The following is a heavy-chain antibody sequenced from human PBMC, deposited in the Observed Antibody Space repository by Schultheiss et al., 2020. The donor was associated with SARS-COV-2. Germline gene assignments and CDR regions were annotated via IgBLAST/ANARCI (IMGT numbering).Heavy chain of an antibody. CDR3: AKTQGYSWDFDY. CDR2: ISGSGGST. Sequence: GGSLRLSCAASGFTFSSYAMSWVRQAPGKGLEWVSAISGSGGSTYYADSVKGRFTISRDNSKNALYLQMNSLRAEDTAVYYCAKTQGYSWDFDYWGQGTPVTVSS. CDR1: GFTFSSYA. J-gene: IGHJ4*02. D-gene: IGHD5-18*01. V-gene: IGHV3-23*01.